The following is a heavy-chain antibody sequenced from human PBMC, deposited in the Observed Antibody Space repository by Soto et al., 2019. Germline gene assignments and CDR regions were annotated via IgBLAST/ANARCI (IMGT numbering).Heavy chain of an antibody. J-gene: IGHJ4*02. CDR2: IKSKTDGGTT. V-gene: IGHV3-15*01. Sequence: GGSLRLSCAASGFTFSNAWMSWVRQAPGKGLEWVGRIKSKTDGGTTDYAAPVKGRFTISRDDSKNTLYLQMNSLKTEDTAVYYCTTDPGDCSSTSCFIDYWGQGTLVTVSS. CDR1: GFTFSNAW. CDR3: TTDPGDCSSTSCFIDY. D-gene: IGHD2-2*01.